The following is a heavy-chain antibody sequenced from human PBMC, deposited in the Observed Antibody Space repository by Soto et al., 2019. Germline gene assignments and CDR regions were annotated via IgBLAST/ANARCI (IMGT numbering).Heavy chain of an antibody. CDR1: GFTFSSYG. CDR2: ISYDGSNK. J-gene: IGHJ1*01. V-gene: IGHV3-30*18. D-gene: IGHD2-15*01. CDR3: AKDQEPFTAGYCSGGSCEQYFQH. Sequence: GGSLRLSCAASGFTFSSYGMHWVRQAPGKGLEWVAVISYDGSNKYYADSVKGRFTISRDNSKNTLYLQMNSLRAEDTAVYYCAKDQEPFTAGYCSGGSCEQYFQHWGQGTLVTVSS.